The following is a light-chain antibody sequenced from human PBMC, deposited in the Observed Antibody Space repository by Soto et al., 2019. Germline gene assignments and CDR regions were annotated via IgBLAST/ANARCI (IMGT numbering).Light chain of an antibody. CDR1: EDISNY. Sequence: DIQMTQPPSSLSASVGDRITITCRASEDISNYLAWYQQKPGKVPKLLIYAESTLQSGVPSRFSGSGSGTDFTLTISSLQPEDVATYSCQKYNSAPRTFGQGNKLEVK. V-gene: IGKV1-27*01. J-gene: IGKJ1*01. CDR3: QKYNSAPRT. CDR2: AES.